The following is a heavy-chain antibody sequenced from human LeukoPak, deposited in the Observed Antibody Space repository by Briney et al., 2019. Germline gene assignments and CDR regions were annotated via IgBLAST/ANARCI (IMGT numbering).Heavy chain of an antibody. CDR1: GYTFTGYY. V-gene: IGHV1-2*06. CDR2: INPNSGGT. CDR3: ASAYRNYGSGSYYNGFDP. J-gene: IGHJ5*02. Sequence: GASVKVSCKASGYTFTGYYMHWVRQPPGQGLEWMGRINPNSGGTNYAQKFQGRVTMTRDTSISTAYMELSRLRSDDTAVYYCASAYRNYGSGSYYNGFDPWGQGTLVTVSS. D-gene: IGHD3-10*01.